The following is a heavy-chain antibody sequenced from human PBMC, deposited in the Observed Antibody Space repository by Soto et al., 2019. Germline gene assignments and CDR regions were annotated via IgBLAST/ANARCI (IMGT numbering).Heavy chain of an antibody. CDR2: IIPILGTA. D-gene: IGHD2-15*01. J-gene: IGHJ5*02. Sequence: VKVCCKASRGTFSRYAIRWLRQSTEQGLEWMGGIIPILGTANYAQTFQGRVTISADKSTSTAYIELSSLRSDDTAVYYCARTPIGSCSGGSCYLPNWFDPWAEGTLVTGPS. CDR1: RGTFSRYA. V-gene: IGHV1-69*13. CDR3: ARTPIGSCSGGSCYLPNWFDP.